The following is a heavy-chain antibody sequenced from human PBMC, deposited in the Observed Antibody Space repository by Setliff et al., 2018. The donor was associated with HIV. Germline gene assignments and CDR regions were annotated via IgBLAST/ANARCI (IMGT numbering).Heavy chain of an antibody. CDR1: GLTFSTYS. CDR2: ISLRSTNI. J-gene: IGHJ6*02. Sequence: GSLRLSCAASGLTFSTYSMNWVRQAPGKGLEWVSFISLRSTNIYYADSVKGRFTISRDNAKNMLYLQMNSLSADDTAVYYCARKLRPGHGVDVWGQGTTVTVSS. D-gene: IGHD3-10*01. CDR3: ARKLRPGHGVDV. V-gene: IGHV3-48*01.